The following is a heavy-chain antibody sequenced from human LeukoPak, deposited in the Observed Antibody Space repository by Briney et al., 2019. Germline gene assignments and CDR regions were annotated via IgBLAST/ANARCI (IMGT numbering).Heavy chain of an antibody. CDR3: AGEQLVPIHYYYMDV. CDR2: IIPIFGTA. V-gene: IGHV1-69*05. CDR1: GGTFSSYA. Sequence: SVKVSCKASGGTFSSYAISWVRQAPGQGLEWMGRIIPIFGTANYAQKFQGRVTITTDESTSTAYMELSSLRSENTAVYYCAGEQLVPIHYYYMDVWGKGTTVTVSS. D-gene: IGHD6-6*01. J-gene: IGHJ6*03.